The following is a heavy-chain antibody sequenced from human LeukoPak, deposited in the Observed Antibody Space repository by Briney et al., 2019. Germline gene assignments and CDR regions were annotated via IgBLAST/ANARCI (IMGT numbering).Heavy chain of an antibody. CDR2: ISGSGGST. CDR1: GFTFSSYA. D-gene: IGHD3-22*01. CDR3: ARVPFGEYYDSSGYYYEDY. Sequence: PGGSLRLSCAASGFTFSSYAMSWVRQAPGKGLEWVSAISGSGGSTYYADSVKGRFTISRDNSKNTLYLQMNSLRAEDTAVYYCARVPFGEYYDSSGYYYEDYWGQGTLVTVSS. V-gene: IGHV3-23*01. J-gene: IGHJ4*02.